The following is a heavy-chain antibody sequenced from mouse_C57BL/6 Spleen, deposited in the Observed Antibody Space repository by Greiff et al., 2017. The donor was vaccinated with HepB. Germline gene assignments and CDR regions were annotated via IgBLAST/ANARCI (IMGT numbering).Heavy chain of an antibody. J-gene: IGHJ1*03. D-gene: IGHD1-1*02. CDR1: GFTFSDYY. V-gene: IGHV5-12*01. CDR2: ISNGGGST. CDR3: ARHYYCGGFWYFDV. Sequence: EVKLMESGGGLVQPGGSLKLSCAASGFTFSDYYMYWVRQTPEKRLVWVAYISNGGGSTYYPDTVKGRFTISRDNAKNPLYLQLSRLKSADTAMDYCARHYYCGGFWYFDVWGTGTTVTVSS.